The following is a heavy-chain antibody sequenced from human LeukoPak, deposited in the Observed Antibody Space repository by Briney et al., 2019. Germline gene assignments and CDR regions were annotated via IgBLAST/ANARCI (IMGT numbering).Heavy chain of an antibody. J-gene: IGHJ3*02. Sequence: GGSLRLSCTASGFAFSNYAMSWVRQAPGKGLEWVSAISTGGGDTYHADSVKGRFTISRDQSKNTLYLQMNSLRAEDTAVYYCAKSGVASSGYDAFDIWGQGTMVTVSS. CDR3: AKSGVASSGYDAFDI. D-gene: IGHD5-12*01. CDR2: ISTGGGDT. CDR1: GFAFSNYA. V-gene: IGHV3-23*01.